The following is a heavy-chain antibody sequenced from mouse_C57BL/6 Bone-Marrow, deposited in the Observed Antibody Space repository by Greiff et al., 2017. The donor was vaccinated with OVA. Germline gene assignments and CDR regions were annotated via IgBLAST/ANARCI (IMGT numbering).Heavy chain of an antibody. V-gene: IGHV1-19*01. CDR2: INPYNGGT. CDR3: ARIYYYGSSGVLFDY. J-gene: IGHJ2*01. CDR1: GYTFTDYY. D-gene: IGHD1-1*01. Sequence: VQLKQSGPVLVKPGASVKMSCKASGYTFTDYYMNWVKQSHGKSLEWIGVINPYNGGTSYNQKFKGKATLTVDKSSSTAYMELNSLTSEDSAVYYCARIYYYGSSGVLFDYWGQGTTLTVSA.